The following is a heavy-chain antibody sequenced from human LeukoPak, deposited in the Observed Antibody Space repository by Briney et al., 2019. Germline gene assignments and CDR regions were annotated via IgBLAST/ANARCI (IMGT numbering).Heavy chain of an antibody. Sequence: ASVKVSCKASGYTFTSYGISWVRQAPGQGLEWMGWISAYNGNTNYAQKLQGRGTITTDTSTSTAYMELRSLRSDDTAVYYCARGGNSGWRPPNDDYWGQGTPVTVSS. CDR2: ISAYNGNT. V-gene: IGHV1-18*01. CDR3: ARGGNSGWRPPNDDY. D-gene: IGHD6-19*01. J-gene: IGHJ4*02. CDR1: GYTFTSYG.